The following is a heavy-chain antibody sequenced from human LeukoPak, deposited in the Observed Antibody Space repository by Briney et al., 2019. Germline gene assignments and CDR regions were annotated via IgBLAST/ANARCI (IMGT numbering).Heavy chain of an antibody. Sequence: GGSLRLSCAASGFTFSSYSVNWVRQAPGKGLEWVSSISSSSSYIYHADSVKGRFTISRDNARNSLYLQMNSLRAEDTAVYYCARDSAGTTGYWGQGTLVTVSS. CDR2: ISSSSSYI. V-gene: IGHV3-21*01. D-gene: IGHD1-7*01. CDR1: GFTFSSYS. J-gene: IGHJ4*02. CDR3: ARDSAGTTGY.